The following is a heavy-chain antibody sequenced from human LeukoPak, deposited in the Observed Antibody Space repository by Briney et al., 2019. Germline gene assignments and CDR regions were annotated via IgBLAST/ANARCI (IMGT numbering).Heavy chain of an antibody. CDR1: GFTFSSYS. Sequence: GGSLRLSCAAPGFTFSSYSMNWVRQAPGKGLEWVSSISSSSSYIYYADSVKGRFTISRDNAKNSLYLQMNSLRAEDTAVYYCARVKNYYYMDVWGKGTTVTVSS. J-gene: IGHJ6*03. CDR2: ISSSSSYI. CDR3: ARVKNYYYMDV. V-gene: IGHV3-21*01.